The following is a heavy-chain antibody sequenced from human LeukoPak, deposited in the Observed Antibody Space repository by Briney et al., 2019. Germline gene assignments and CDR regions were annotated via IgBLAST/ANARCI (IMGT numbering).Heavy chain of an antibody. CDR2: IDYSGST. V-gene: IGHV4-31*03. Sequence: SQTLSLTCTVSGGSISSGGYYWSWIRQHPGKGLEWIGYIDYSGSTYYNPSLKSRVTISVDTSKIQFSLKLSSVTAADTAVYYCARGKSSGWYYFDYWGQGTLVTVSS. D-gene: IGHD6-19*01. CDR3: ARGKSSGWYYFDY. J-gene: IGHJ4*02. CDR1: GGSISSGGYY.